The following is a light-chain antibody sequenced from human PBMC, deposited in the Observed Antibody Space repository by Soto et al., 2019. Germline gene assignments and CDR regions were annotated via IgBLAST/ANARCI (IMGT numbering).Light chain of an antibody. CDR3: SSYTSSSTPYD. CDR1: SSDVGGSNY. CDR2: EVS. V-gene: IGLV2-14*01. Sequence: QSALTQPASVSGSPGQSITISCTGTSSDVGGSNYVSWYQQHPGKAPKLMIYEVSNRPSGVSNRFSGSKSGNTASLTISGLQAEDEADYYCSSYTSSSTPYDFGTGTKLTVL. J-gene: IGLJ1*01.